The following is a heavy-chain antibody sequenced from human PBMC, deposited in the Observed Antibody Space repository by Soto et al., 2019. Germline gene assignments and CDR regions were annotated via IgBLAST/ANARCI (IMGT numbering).Heavy chain of an antibody. V-gene: IGHV1-18*01. CDR2: ISAYNGDT. CDR3: ARDRGVAPPVAGNTHYYYYMDV. D-gene: IGHD6-19*01. CDR1: GYSFTNYG. J-gene: IGHJ6*03. Sequence: QDQLVQSGGEVKKPGASVKVSCKASGYSFTNYGITWVRQAPGQGFEWMGWISAYNGDTNYAQKLKGRVTMTTDESTSTAYLELRSLRSDDTAVYYCARDRGVAPPVAGNTHYYYYMDVWGKGTTVTVSS.